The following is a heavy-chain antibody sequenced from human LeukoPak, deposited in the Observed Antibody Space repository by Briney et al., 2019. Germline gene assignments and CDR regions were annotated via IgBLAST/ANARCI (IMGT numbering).Heavy chain of an antibody. V-gene: IGHV1-69*06. D-gene: IGHD3-10*01. Sequence: ASVKVSCKASGGTFSSYAISWVRQAPGQGLEWMGGIIPIFGTANYAQKFQGRVTITADKSTSTAYMELSSLRSEDTAVYYRARELGSGSGGYYGMDVWGKGTTVTVSS. CDR3: ARELGSGSGGYYGMDV. CDR1: GGTFSSYA. CDR2: IIPIFGTA. J-gene: IGHJ6*04.